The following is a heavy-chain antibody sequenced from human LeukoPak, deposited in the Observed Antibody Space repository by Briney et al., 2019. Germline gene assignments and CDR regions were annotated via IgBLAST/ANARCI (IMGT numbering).Heavy chain of an antibody. D-gene: IGHD6-13*01. J-gene: IGHJ3*02. Sequence: GASVKVSCKASGYTFTTYFMHWGGQAPAQGLAWMGWINPYSGGTDSAQKFQGRVTMTRDTSISTVYMELSRLRSDDTAVYYCARDTYTSSWYHDAFDIWGQGTMVTVSS. CDR3: ARDTYTSSWYHDAFDI. CDR2: INPYSGGT. CDR1: GYTFTTYF. V-gene: IGHV1-2*02.